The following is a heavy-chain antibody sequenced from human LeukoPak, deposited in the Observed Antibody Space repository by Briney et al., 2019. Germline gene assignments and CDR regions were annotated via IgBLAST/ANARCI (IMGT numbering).Heavy chain of an antibody. Sequence: SETLSLTCTVSGGSISSGDYYWSWIRQPPGKGLEWIGYIYYSGSTYYNPSLKSRVTISVDTSKNQFSLKLSSVTAADTAVYYCARVVVPAASFDYWGQGTLVTVSS. CDR1: GGSISSGDYY. V-gene: IGHV4-30-4*08. CDR3: ARVVVPAASFDY. J-gene: IGHJ4*02. CDR2: IYYSGST. D-gene: IGHD2-2*01.